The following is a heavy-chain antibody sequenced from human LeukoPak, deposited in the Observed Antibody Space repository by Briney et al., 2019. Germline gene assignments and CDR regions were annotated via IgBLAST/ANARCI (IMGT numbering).Heavy chain of an antibody. CDR3: ARDSSGWGYFDY. J-gene: IGHJ4*02. CDR1: GYTFTSYA. D-gene: IGHD6-19*01. CDR2: INAGNGNT. Sequence: ASVKVSCKASGYTFTSYAMHWVRQAPEQRLEWMGWINAGNGNTKYSQKFQGRVTITRDTSASTAYMELSSLRSEDTAVYYCARDSSGWGYFDYWGQGTLVTVSS. V-gene: IGHV1-3*01.